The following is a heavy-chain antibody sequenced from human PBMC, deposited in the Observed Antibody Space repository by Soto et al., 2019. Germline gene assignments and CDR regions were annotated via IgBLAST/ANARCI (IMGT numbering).Heavy chain of an antibody. CDR1: GYIFTSHW. V-gene: IGHV5-51*01. D-gene: IGHD3-3*01. CDR3: GCVLKDPATADIDSLSRGEGITITVQ. CDR2: IYPGDSDT. Sequence: LGESLRISCKASGYIFTSHWIGWVRQMPGKGLEWLGIIYPGDSDTRYSPSFQGQVTISADKSITTAYLQWSSLKASDTAFYYCGCVLKDPATADIDSLSRGEGITITVQ. J-gene: IGHJ1*01.